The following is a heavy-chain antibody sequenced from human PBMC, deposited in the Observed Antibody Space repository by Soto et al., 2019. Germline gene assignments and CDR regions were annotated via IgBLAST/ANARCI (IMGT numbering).Heavy chain of an antibody. Sequence: PGGSLRLSCAASLFTFSSYAVSWFRQAPGKGLEWVSAISGSGGSTYYADSVKGRFTISSDNYKNTLYLQMNSLRAEDTAVYYCAKVALYGDYDLGYSFDYWGQGTLVTVYS. CDR2: ISGSGGST. J-gene: IGHJ4*02. CDR1: LFTFSSYA. D-gene: IGHD4-17*01. V-gene: IGHV3-23*01. CDR3: AKVALYGDYDLGYSFDY.